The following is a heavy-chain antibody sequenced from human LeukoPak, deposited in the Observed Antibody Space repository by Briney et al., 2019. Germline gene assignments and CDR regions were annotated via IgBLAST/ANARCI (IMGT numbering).Heavy chain of an antibody. V-gene: IGHV4-39*01. CDR2: IYYSGST. CDR1: GGSISSSSYY. Sequence: SETLSLTCTVSGGSISSSSYYWGWIRQPPGTGLEWIGSIYYSGSTYYNPSLKSRVTISVDTSKNQFSLKLSSVTAADTAVYYCATMTTVTTAFDYWGQGTLVTVSS. J-gene: IGHJ4*02. D-gene: IGHD4-17*01. CDR3: ATMTTVTTAFDY.